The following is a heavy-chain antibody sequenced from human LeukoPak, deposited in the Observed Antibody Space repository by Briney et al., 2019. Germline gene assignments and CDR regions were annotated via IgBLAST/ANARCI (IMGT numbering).Heavy chain of an antibody. J-gene: IGHJ3*02. D-gene: IGHD3-22*01. Sequence: SETLSLTCTVSGGSISSGGYYWSWIRQHPGKGLEWIGYIYYSGSTYYNPSLESRVTISVDTSKNQFSLKLSSVTAADTAVYYCARVDSSDPAGAFDIWGQGTMVTVSS. CDR3: ARVDSSDPAGAFDI. V-gene: IGHV4-31*03. CDR1: GGSISSGGYY. CDR2: IYYSGST.